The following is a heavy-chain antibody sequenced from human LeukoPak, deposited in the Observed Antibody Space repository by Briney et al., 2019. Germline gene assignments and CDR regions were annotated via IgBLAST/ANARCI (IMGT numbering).Heavy chain of an antibody. J-gene: IGHJ5*02. V-gene: IGHV3-7*01. Sequence: PGGSLRLSCAASGFTFSGYWMSWVRQAPGKGLEWVANIKQDGSEKYYVDSVKGRFTISIDNAKNSLYLQMNSLRAEDTAVYYCARVGAKITMVRGAPLGFDPWGQGTLVTVSS. CDR2: IKQDGSEK. CDR1: GFTFSGYW. CDR3: ARVGAKITMVRGAPLGFDP. D-gene: IGHD3-10*01.